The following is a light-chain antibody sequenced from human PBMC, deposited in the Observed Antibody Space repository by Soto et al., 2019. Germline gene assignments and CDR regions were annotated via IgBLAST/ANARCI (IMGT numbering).Light chain of an antibody. J-gene: IGKJ4*01. CDR1: QSITNY. Sequence: DIHMTPSPSALSAALGDTVTITFRASQSITNYLYWYQHRPGLAPNLLIYAASTWQAGVPSRFRGSGSGTDFTLTISSLQPDDFATYYCQQSNSNSPTFGGGTKVDIK. CDR3: QQSNSNSPT. CDR2: AAS. V-gene: IGKV1-39*01.